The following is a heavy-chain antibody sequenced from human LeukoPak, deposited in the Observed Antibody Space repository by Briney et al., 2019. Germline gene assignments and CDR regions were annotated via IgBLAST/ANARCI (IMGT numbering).Heavy chain of an antibody. CDR2: ISDYNGNT. Sequence: ASVKVSCKASGYTFTTYGISWVRQAPGQGLEWMGWISDYNGNTNYAQKLQGRVTMTTDTSTSTAYMELRSLRSDDTAVYYCARDLYRDSLPVSWFDPWGQGTLVTVSS. CDR3: ARDLYRDSLPVSWFDP. CDR1: GYTFTTYG. D-gene: IGHD4-11*01. J-gene: IGHJ5*02. V-gene: IGHV1-18*01.